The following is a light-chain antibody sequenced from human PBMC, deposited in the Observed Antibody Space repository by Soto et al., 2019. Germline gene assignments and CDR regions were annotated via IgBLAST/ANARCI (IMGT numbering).Light chain of an antibody. CDR3: QQYGSSST. CDR2: GVS. Sequence: EIVLTQSPGTLSLSPGKRATLSCRASQSVSSSYLAWYQQKPGQTPRLLIHGVSSRATGIPDRFSGSGSGTDFTLTISRLEPEDFAVYYCQQYGSSSTFGQGTKVDIK. V-gene: IGKV3-20*01. CDR1: QSVSSSY. J-gene: IGKJ1*01.